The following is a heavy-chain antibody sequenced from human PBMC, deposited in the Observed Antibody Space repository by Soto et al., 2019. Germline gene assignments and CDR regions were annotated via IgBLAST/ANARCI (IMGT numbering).Heavy chain of an antibody. CDR3: VRPYYSSTWFPFDR. J-gene: IGHJ4*02. CDR2: IDSDDGTT. V-gene: IGHV3-11*01. D-gene: IGHD2-2*01. CDR1: GFDFGDYY. Sequence: GSLRRSCAASGFDFGDYYMSWIRQAPGKGLEWVSYIDSDDGTTYYTDSVKGRFTISRDNAKNSLYLQMNSLRVEDTALYYCVRPYYSSTWFPFDRWGQGTMVTVSS.